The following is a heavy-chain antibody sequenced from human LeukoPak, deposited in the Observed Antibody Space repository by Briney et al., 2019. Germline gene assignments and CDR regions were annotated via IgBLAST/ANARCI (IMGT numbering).Heavy chain of an antibody. CDR3: ARDTGAYYDSGGLDY. Sequence: GGSLRLSCAASGFTFSSYSMNWVRQAPGKGLEWVSSISSSSYIYYADSVKGRFTISRDNAKNSLYLQMNSLRAEDTAVYYCARDTGAYYDSGGLDYWGQGTLVTVSS. J-gene: IGHJ4*02. V-gene: IGHV3-21*01. CDR1: GFTFSSYS. D-gene: IGHD3-22*01. CDR2: ISSSSYI.